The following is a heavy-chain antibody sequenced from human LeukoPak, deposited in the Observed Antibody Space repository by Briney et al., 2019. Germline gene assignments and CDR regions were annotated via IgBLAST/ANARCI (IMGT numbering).Heavy chain of an antibody. Sequence: SETLSVTCTVSVGSISSHYWSGIRQPPAKGVGGVGHVYYSGSGNYNQHPKSRVTMSVDTSKDQVSLRLRSLTAADTAVYYCARDNWRYCSSPNGQIGYHYYALDVWGKGTTVTVSS. D-gene: IGHD2-2*01. CDR3: ARDNWRYCSSPNGQIGYHYYALDV. CDR1: VGSISSHY. CDR2: VYYSGSG. V-gene: IGHV4-59*11. J-gene: IGHJ6*04.